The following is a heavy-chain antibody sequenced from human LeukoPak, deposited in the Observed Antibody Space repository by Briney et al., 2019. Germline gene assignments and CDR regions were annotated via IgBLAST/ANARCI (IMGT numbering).Heavy chain of an antibody. Sequence: ASVKVSCKASGYTFTSYAMHWVRQAPGQRLEWMGWINAGNGNTKYSQEFQGRVTITRDTSASTAYMELSSLRSEDMAVYYCARDYILGGWLRLRNWFDPWGQGTLVTVSS. CDR2: INAGNGNT. V-gene: IGHV1-3*03. J-gene: IGHJ5*02. CDR1: GYTFTSYA. CDR3: ARDYILGGWLRLRNWFDP. D-gene: IGHD5-12*01.